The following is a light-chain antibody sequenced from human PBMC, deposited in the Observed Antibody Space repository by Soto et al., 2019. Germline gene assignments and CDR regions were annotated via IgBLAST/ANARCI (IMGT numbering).Light chain of an antibody. CDR2: LGS. V-gene: IGKV2-28*01. Sequence: LSPSKISLPVTLGQPASISCRSRESLMDSNGYNYLDWYLQKPGQAPQLLIYLGSNRASGVPYRLSGSGFGTDFTLTISRLQPEDFATYYCQQFNSYPLTFGGGTKVAIK. CDR3: QQFNSYPLT. J-gene: IGKJ4*01. CDR1: ESLMDSNGYNY.